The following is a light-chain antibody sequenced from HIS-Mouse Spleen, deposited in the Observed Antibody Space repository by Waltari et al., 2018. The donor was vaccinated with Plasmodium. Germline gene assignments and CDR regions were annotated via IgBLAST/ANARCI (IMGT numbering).Light chain of an antibody. Sequence: QSALTQPRSVSGSPGQSVTIPCPGTSSDVGGDNFVSWYQQHPGKDPKRMIYDVSKRPSGVPDRFSGSKSGNTASLTISGLQAEDEADYYCCSYAGSNNLVFGGGTKLTVL. CDR2: DVS. CDR1: SSDVGGDNF. CDR3: CSYAGSNNLV. J-gene: IGLJ2*01. V-gene: IGLV2-11*01.